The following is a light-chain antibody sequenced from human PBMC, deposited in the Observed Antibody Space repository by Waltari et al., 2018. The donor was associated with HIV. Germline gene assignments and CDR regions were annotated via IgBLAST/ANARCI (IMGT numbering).Light chain of an antibody. CDR2: EVN. J-gene: IGLJ3*02. CDR1: NSYFATNKY. V-gene: IGLV2-14*01. Sequence: QSVLTQPASLSGSPGQSITISCTGMNSYFATNKYVSWFQHHPGKAPKLIIFEVNNRHSGVSDRFSGSKSGNTASLTISGLQADDESLYYCGSYTATNTWVIAGGTKLTVL. CDR3: GSYTATNTWV.